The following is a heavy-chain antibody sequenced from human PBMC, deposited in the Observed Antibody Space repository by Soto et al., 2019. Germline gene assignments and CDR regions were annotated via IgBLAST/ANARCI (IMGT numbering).Heavy chain of an antibody. D-gene: IGHD3-10*01. CDR2: MNEYGSER. CDR1: GFIFSSYW. J-gene: IGHJ4*02. V-gene: IGHV3-7*04. CDR3: ARATGADKEDY. Sequence: EVQLVESGGGLVQPGGSLRLSCSASGFIFSSYWMSWLRQAPGKGLDWVASMNEYGSERYYVDSVKGRFTISRDNAMTSLDLKMNSLRAEDTAVYYCARATGADKEDYWGQGTLVTVSS.